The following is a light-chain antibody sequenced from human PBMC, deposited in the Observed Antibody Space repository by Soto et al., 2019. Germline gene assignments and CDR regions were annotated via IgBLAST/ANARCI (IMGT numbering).Light chain of an antibody. CDR2: EGS. V-gene: IGLV2-23*01. J-gene: IGLJ2*01. Sequence: QSALTQPASVSGSPGQSITISCTGTSSDVGSYNLVSWYQQHPGKAPKLMIYEGSKRPSGVSNRFSGSKSGNTASLTISGLQAEDEDDYYCCSYAGSSTSRDVVFGGGTKLTVL. CDR1: SSDVGSYNL. CDR3: CSYAGSSTSRDVV.